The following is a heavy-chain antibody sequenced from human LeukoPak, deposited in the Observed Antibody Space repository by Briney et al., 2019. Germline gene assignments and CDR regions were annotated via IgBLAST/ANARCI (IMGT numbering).Heavy chain of an antibody. CDR1: GGSISSSSYY. D-gene: IGHD2-2*01. CDR3: AHIGYCSSTSCYP. V-gene: IGHV4-39*01. Sequence: SETLSLTCTVSGGSISSSSYYWGWIRQPPGKGLEWIGSIYYSGSTYYNPSLKSRVTISVDTSKNQFSLKLSSVTAADTAVYYCAHIGYCSSTSCYPWGQGTLVTVSS. CDR2: IYYSGST. J-gene: IGHJ5*02.